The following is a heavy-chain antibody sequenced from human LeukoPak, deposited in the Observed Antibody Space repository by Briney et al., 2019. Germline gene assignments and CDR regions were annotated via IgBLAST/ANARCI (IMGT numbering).Heavy chain of an antibody. Sequence: SQTLSLTCAISGDSVSSNSAAWNWIRQSPSRGLEWLGRTYYRSKWYNDYAVSVKSRITINPDTSKNQFSLQLNSVTPEDTAVYYCARDPYYDFWSGPNWFDPWGQGTLVTVSS. D-gene: IGHD3-3*01. CDR2: TYYRSKWYN. J-gene: IGHJ5*02. CDR3: ARDPYYDFWSGPNWFDP. CDR1: GDSVSSNSAA. V-gene: IGHV6-1*01.